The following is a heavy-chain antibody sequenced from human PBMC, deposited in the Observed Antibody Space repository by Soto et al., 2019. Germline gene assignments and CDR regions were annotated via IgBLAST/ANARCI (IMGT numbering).Heavy chain of an antibody. J-gene: IGHJ1*01. CDR1: GGSVNGYF. D-gene: IGHD5-12*01. CDR3: ARGQVAIVATH. Sequence: QVQLRQWGAGLLKPSETLSLTCAVYGGSVNGYFWSWIRQPPEKGLEWIGEIKDGGITNYSPSLKSRVTISADTSKNQFFLTLKSVTAADTAVYYCARGQVAIVATHWDQGTLVTVSS. V-gene: IGHV4-34*01. CDR2: IKDGGIT.